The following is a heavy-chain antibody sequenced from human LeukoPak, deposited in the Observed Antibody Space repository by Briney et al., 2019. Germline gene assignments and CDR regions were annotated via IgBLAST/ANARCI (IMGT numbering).Heavy chain of an antibody. V-gene: IGHV3-21*01. J-gene: IGHJ4*02. CDR2: ISSSSGYI. Sequence: GGSLRLSCAASGFTFSSYSMNWVRQAPGKGLEWVSSISSSSGYIYYADSVKGRFTISRDNAKNSLYLQMNSLRAEDTAVYYCARTPGGSGSEYYFDYWGQGTLVTVSS. CDR1: GFTFSSYS. CDR3: ARTPGGSGSEYYFDY. D-gene: IGHD3-10*01.